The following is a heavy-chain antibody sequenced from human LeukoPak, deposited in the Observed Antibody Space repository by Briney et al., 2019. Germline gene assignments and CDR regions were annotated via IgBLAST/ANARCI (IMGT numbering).Heavy chain of an antibody. Sequence: SETLSLTCAVYGGSFSGYYWSWIRQPPGKGLEWSGEINHSGSTNYNPSLKSRVTISGDTSKNQFPLKLSSVTAADTAVYYCARGRYCSADICSGGDAFDIWGQGTMVSVSS. D-gene: IGHD2-15*01. V-gene: IGHV4-34*01. CDR3: ARGRYCSADICSGGDAFDI. CDR1: GGSFSGYY. CDR2: INHSGST. J-gene: IGHJ3*02.